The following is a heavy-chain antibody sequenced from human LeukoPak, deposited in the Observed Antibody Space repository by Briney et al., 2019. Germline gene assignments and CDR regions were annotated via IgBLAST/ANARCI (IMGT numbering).Heavy chain of an antibody. Sequence: GGSLRLSCAASGFTFTTYAMSWVRQAPGKGLEWVSVISGIGDSTYYADSVKGRFTISRDISKNTLYLQMKSLRAGDTAVYYCAKDKTYDDFWSGHDAFDIWGQGTMVTVSS. CDR3: AKDKTYDDFWSGHDAFDI. J-gene: IGHJ3*02. D-gene: IGHD3-3*01. CDR2: ISGIGDST. V-gene: IGHV3-23*01. CDR1: GFTFTTYA.